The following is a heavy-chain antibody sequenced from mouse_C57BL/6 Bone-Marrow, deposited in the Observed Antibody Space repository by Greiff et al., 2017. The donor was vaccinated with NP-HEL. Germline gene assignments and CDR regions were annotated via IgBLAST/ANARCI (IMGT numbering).Heavy chain of an antibody. V-gene: IGHV1-81*01. D-gene: IGHD4-1*01. Sequence: VQLVESGAELARPGASVKLSCKASGYTFTSYGISWVKQRTGQGLEWIGEIYPRSGNTYYNEKFKGKATLTADKSSSTAYMELRSLTSEDSAVYFCANWDVWFAYWGQGTLVTVSA. CDR3: ANWDVWFAY. J-gene: IGHJ3*01. CDR2: IYPRSGNT. CDR1: GYTFTSYG.